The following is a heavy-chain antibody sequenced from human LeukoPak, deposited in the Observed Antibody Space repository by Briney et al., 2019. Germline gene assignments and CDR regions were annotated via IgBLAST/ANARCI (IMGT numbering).Heavy chain of an antibody. CDR3: ARAGYCSGGSCYPLNYYYYYGMDV. Sequence: SQTLSLTCAISGDSVSSNSAAWNWIRQSPSRGLEWLGRTYYRSKWYNDYAVSVKSRITINPDTSKNQFSLQLNSVTPEDTAVYYCARAGYCSGGSCYPLNYYYYYGMDVWGQGTTVTVSS. D-gene: IGHD2-15*01. J-gene: IGHJ6*02. V-gene: IGHV6-1*01. CDR2: TYYRSKWYN. CDR1: GDSVSSNSAA.